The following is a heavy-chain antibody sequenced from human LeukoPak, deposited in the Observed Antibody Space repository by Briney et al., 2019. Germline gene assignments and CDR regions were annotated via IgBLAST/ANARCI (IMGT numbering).Heavy chain of an antibody. J-gene: IGHJ4*02. D-gene: IGHD3-16*01. CDR3: ARDDGLRLGGYFDY. V-gene: IGHV4-61*01. Sequence: PSETLSLTCTVSGGSVSSGSYYWSWIRQPPGKGLEWIGYISYSGNTNYNPSLESRVTISVDTSKNQFSLRLSSVTTADTAMYYCARDDGLRLGGYFDYWGQGTLVTVSS. CDR1: GGSVSSGSYY. CDR2: ISYSGNT.